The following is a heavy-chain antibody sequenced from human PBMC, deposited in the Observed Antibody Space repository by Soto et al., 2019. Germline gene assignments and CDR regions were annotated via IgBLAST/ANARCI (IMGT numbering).Heavy chain of an antibody. Sequence: ASVKVSCKASGYTFTNYYIHWVRQAPGQGLQWMGIINPGGGSTTYAQQFQGRLTMTSDTATTTIYMELSSLKSEDTAVYYCVRDLNRGQKLDPFDYWGQGTLVTVSS. V-gene: IGHV1-46*01. CDR2: INPGGGST. CDR1: GYTFTNYY. J-gene: IGHJ4*02. D-gene: IGHD1-1*01. CDR3: VRDLNRGQKLDPFDY.